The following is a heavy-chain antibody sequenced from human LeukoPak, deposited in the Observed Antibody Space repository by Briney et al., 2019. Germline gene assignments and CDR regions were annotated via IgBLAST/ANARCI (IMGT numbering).Heavy chain of an antibody. Sequence: PGGSLRLSCAASGFTFSDYYMSWVRQAPGKGLEWVAFIRYDGSNKYYADSVKGRFTISRDNSKNTLYLQMNSLRAEDTAVYYCAKADDFWSGLDYWGQGTLVTVSS. CDR2: IRYDGSNK. D-gene: IGHD3-3*01. CDR1: GFTFSDYY. CDR3: AKADDFWSGLDY. J-gene: IGHJ4*02. V-gene: IGHV3-30*02.